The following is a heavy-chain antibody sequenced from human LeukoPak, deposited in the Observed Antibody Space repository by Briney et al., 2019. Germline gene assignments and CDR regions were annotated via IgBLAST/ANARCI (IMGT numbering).Heavy chain of an antibody. CDR3: GRVCPLIVSTGPGLVFDI. V-gene: IGHV4-61*02. D-gene: IGHD3-9*01. Sequence: SETLSLTCTVSGGSISSGSYYWSWIRQPAGKGLEWIGRIYTSGSTNYNPSLKSRVTISVDTSKNQFSLKLSSVTAADTAVYYCGRVCPLIVSTGPGLVFDIGGQGTRVTVS. CDR1: GGSISSGSYY. J-gene: IGHJ3*02. CDR2: IYTSGST.